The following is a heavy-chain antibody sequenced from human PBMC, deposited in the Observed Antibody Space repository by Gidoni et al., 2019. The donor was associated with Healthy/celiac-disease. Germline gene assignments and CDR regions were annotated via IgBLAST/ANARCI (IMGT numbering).Heavy chain of an antibody. V-gene: IGHV3-13*01. CDR1: GFTFSSYD. J-gene: IGHJ2*01. D-gene: IGHD6-19*01. CDR3: ARGRGESGWYLSGWYFDL. Sequence: EVQLVESGGGLVQPGGSLRLSCAASGFTFSSYDMHWVRQATGKGLAWVAAIGTAGNTYYPGSVKGRFTISRENAKNSLYLQMNSLRAGDTAVYYCARGRGESGWYLSGWYFDLWGRGTLVTVSS. CDR2: IGTAGNT.